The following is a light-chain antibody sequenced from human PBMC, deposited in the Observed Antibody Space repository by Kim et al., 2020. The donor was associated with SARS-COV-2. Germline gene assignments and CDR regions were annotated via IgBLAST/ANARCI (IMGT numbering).Light chain of an antibody. J-gene: IGLJ3*02. CDR2: VNRDGGH. Sequence: QLALTQSPSASASLGASVQLTCILSSGHSSYAIAWHQQQPGKGPRFLMKVNRDGGHIKGDGIPDRFSGSTSGAERYLTISSLQPEDEADYYCQTWDTGIRVFGGGTQLTVL. V-gene: IGLV4-69*01. CDR3: QTWDTGIRV. CDR1: SGHSSYA.